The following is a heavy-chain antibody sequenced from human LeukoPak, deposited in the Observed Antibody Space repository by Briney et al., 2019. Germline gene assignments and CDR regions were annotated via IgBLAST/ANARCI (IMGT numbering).Heavy chain of an antibody. CDR3: ARDGKITIFGVVTQIYYMDV. J-gene: IGHJ6*03. CDR1: GGTFSSYA. D-gene: IGHD3-3*01. CDR2: IIPIFGTA. V-gene: IGHV1-69*13. Sequence: SVKVSCKASGGTFSSYAISWVRQAPGQGLEWMGGIIPIFGTANYAQKFQGRVTITADESTSTAYMELSSLRSEDTAVYYCARDGKITIFGVVTQIYYMDVWGKGTTVTVSS.